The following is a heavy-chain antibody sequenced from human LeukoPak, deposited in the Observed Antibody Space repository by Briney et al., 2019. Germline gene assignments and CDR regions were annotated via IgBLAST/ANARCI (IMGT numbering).Heavy chain of an antibody. D-gene: IGHD3-22*01. CDR1: GFTFSSYA. J-gene: IGHJ4*02. CDR2: ISGSGGST. Sequence: GGSLRLSCAASGFTFSSYAMSWVRQAPGKGLEWVSAISGSGGSTYYADSVKGRFTISRDNSENTLYLQMNSLRAEDTAVYYCAKGGHPYYYDSSGPFDYWGQGTLVTVSS. CDR3: AKGGHPYYYDSSGPFDY. V-gene: IGHV3-23*01.